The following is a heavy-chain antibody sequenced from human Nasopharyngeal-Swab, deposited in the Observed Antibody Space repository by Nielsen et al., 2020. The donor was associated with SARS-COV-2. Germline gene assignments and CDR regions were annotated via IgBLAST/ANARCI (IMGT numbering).Heavy chain of an antibody. V-gene: IGHV4-59*01. J-gene: IGHJ4*02. CDR3: ARGDGSSSWPNFDY. CDR2: IYYSGST. D-gene: IGHD6-13*01. Sequence: RQAPGKGLEWIGYIYYSGSTNYNPSLKRRVTISVDTSKNQFSLKLSSVTAADTAVYYCARGDGSSSWPNFDYWGQGTLVTVSS.